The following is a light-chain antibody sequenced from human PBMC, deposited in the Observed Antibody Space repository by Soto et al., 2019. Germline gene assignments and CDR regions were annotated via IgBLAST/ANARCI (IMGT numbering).Light chain of an antibody. Sequence: EIVLTQSPGTLSLSPGERATLSCRASQNIDGNFLVWHQQKPGQAPRLLINAAFTRATGIPDRFSGSGSGTDFTLTISRLEPEDFAVYYCQQYCASPFTFGGGTKVEIK. V-gene: IGKV3-20*01. CDR2: AAF. CDR3: QQYCASPFT. J-gene: IGKJ4*01. CDR1: QNIDGNF.